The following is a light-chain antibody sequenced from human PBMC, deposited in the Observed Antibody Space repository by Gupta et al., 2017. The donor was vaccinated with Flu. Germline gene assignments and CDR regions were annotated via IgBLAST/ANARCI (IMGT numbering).Light chain of an antibody. CDR3: PSADSSGTPVV. Sequence: SYELTQPPSVSVSPGQTARITCSGDALPKQYAYWYQQKPGQAPVLVIYKDSERPSGIPERFSGSSSGTTATLTISGVQAEDEADYYCPSADSSGTPVVFGGGTKLTVL. CDR2: KDS. V-gene: IGLV3-25*02. CDR1: ALPKQY. J-gene: IGLJ2*01.